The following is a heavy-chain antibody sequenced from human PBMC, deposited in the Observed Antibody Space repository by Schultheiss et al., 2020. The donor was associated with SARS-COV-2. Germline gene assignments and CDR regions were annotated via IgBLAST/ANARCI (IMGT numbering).Heavy chain of an antibody. V-gene: IGHV3-33*06. CDR1: GFTFSSYG. CDR2: IWYDGSNK. Sequence: GGSLRLSCAASGFTFSSYGMHWVRQAPGKGLEWVAVIWYDGSNKYYADSVKGRFTISRDNSKNTLYLQMNSLRAEDTAVYYCAKVLYSHDAFDIWGQGTMVTVSS. J-gene: IGHJ3*02. D-gene: IGHD5-18*01. CDR3: AKVLYSHDAFDI.